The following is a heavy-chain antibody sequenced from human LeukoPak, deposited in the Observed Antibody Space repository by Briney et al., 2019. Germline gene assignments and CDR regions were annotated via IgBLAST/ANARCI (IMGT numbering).Heavy chain of an antibody. D-gene: IGHD1-1*01. CDR2: IRSKAYGETA. V-gene: IGHV3-49*03. J-gene: IGHJ4*02. CDR1: GFTFGDYA. CDR3: TRDRGAYNLYDY. Sequence: GGSLRLSCTASGFTFGDYAMSRIRQAPGKGLEWVGFIRSKAYGETADYAASVKGRFTISRDDSKAIAYLQMNSLKTEDTAVYHCTRDRGAYNLYDYWGQGTLVTVSS.